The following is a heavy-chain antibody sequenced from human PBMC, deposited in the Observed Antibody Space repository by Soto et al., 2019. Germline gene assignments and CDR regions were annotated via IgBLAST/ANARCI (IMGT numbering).Heavy chain of an antibody. CDR3: AKAFVFTILGPLYGMDV. CDR1: GYTFINYY. V-gene: IGHV1-46*01. J-gene: IGHJ6*02. CDR2: INPSGVGT. Sequence: AAVKVSCKASGYTFINYYMHWVRQAPGQGLEWMGIINPSGVGTSYAQKFQGRVTLTSDTSTSTVYMELNSLRAEDTAVYYCAKAFVFTILGPLYGMDVWGPGTTVTGSS. D-gene: IGHD3-3*01.